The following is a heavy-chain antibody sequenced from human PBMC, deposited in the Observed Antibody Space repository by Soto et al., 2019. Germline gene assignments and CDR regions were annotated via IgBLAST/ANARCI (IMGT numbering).Heavy chain of an antibody. D-gene: IGHD6-19*01. CDR1: GGTFSSYA. CDR2: IIPIFGTA. Sequence: GASVKVSCKASGGTFSSYAISWVRQAPGQGLEWMGGIIPIFGTANYAQKFQGRVTITADESTSTAYMELSSLRSEDTAVYYCARGHVAVAGTGPYYYYYGMDVWGQGTTVTVSS. CDR3: ARGHVAVAGTGPYYYYYGMDV. J-gene: IGHJ6*02. V-gene: IGHV1-69*13.